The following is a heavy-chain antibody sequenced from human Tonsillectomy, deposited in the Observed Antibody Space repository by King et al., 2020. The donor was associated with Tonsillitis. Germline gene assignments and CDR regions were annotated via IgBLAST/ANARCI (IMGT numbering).Heavy chain of an antibody. CDR3: ARDPLGANTFDI. CDR1: GFTFSSYW. CDR2: IKQDGSEK. D-gene: IGHD3-16*01. J-gene: IGHJ3*02. Sequence: VQLVESGGGLVQPGGSLRLSCAASGFTFSSYWMSWVRQAPGKGLEWVANIKQDGSEKYYVDSVNGGFTISRDNAKNSLHLQMNSLRAEDTAVYYCARDPLGANTFDIWGQGTMVTVSS. V-gene: IGHV3-7*01.